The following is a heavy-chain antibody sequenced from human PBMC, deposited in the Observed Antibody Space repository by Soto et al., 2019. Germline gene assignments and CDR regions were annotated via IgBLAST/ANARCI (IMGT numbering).Heavy chain of an antibody. CDR1: GFIFTNYW. V-gene: IGHV3-7*03. CDR2: LNHDGSET. J-gene: IGHJ3*02. D-gene: IGHD7-27*01. Sequence: EVQLVESGGDLVQPGGSLRLSCAASGFIFTNYWMTWVRQAPGKGLEWVANLNHDGSETYYLDSVKGRFAISRDNAKNSLFLQMNSLRDEDTAIYYCARSLLGPMAFDMWGHGTLVAVSS. CDR3: ARSLLGPMAFDM.